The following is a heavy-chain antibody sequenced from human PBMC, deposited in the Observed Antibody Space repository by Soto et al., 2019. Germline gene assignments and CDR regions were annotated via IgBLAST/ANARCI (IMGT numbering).Heavy chain of an antibody. Sequence: SLRLSCAASGFRFSNYWMHWVRQAPGKGLVWVARINTDGSITSYADSVKGRFTISRDNAKNTLFLQVNSLGAEDTAVYHCASAESWNKPPDYWGQGILVTVSS. D-gene: IGHD1-1*01. CDR2: INTDGSIT. CDR3: ASAESWNKPPDY. CDR1: GFRFSNYW. J-gene: IGHJ4*02. V-gene: IGHV3-74*01.